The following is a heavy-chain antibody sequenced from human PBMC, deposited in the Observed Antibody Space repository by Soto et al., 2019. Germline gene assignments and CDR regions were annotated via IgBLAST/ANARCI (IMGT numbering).Heavy chain of an antibody. D-gene: IGHD3-22*01. Sequence: QVQLVQSGAEVKKPGSSVKVSCKASGGTFSSYAISWVRQAPGQGLVWMGGIIPIFGTANYAQKFQGRVTITADESTSTAYMELSSLRSEDTAVYYCAFYYYDSSGYLKEYYFDYWGQGTLVTVSS. V-gene: IGHV1-69*01. CDR1: GGTFSSYA. CDR3: AFYYYDSSGYLKEYYFDY. J-gene: IGHJ4*02. CDR2: IIPIFGTA.